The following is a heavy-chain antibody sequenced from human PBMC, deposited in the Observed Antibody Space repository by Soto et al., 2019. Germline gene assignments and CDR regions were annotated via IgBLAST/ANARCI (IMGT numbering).Heavy chain of an antibody. J-gene: IGHJ4*02. Sequence: RASVKVICKASGGTFSSYAISWGRQAPVQGREWMRGIISIFDTANYAQKFQGRVTITADESTITTYMELRRLRWEETTVYYCARNWRYGSSHVWGKANQVTV. CDR3: ARNWRYGSSHV. CDR2: IISIFDTA. V-gene: IGHV1-69*13. CDR1: GGTFSSYA. D-gene: IGHD1-1*01.